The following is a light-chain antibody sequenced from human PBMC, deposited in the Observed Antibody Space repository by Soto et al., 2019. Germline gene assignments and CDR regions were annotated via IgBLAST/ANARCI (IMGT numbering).Light chain of an antibody. CDR1: QSVLYSFNNMNS. CDR3: HQYLSITPT. Sequence: DIVMSQCPDSLTVSLGERATMNCKSSQSVLYSFNNMNSLAWFRQKPGQPPQLLIYWASTRESGVPDRFSGIVSGTDFPLTLPGLHPEDVAIYDGHQYLSITPTFCGGTQLDIK. J-gene: IGKJ4*01. V-gene: IGKV4-1*01. CDR2: WAS.